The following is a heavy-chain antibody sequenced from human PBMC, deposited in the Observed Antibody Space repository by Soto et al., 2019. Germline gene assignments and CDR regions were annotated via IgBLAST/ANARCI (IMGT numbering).Heavy chain of an antibody. Sequence: PSETLSLTCTVSGGSISSSSYYWGWIRQPPGKGLEWIGSIYYTGNTYYDPSLKSRVTISVDKSKNQFSLKLNFVLETAMYYCATATRGFFFDYWGQGILVTVSS. CDR3: ATATRGFFFDY. CDR2: IYYTGNT. J-gene: IGHJ4*02. V-gene: IGHV4-39*01. D-gene: IGHD1-7*01. CDR1: GGSISSSSYY.